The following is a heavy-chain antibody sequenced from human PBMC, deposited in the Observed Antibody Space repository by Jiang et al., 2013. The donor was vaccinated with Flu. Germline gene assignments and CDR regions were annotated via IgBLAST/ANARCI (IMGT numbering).Heavy chain of an antibody. CDR2: INYRGST. CDR3: ARDPHRGFDY. D-gene: IGHD1-14*01. V-gene: IGHV4-31*01. Sequence: GSGLVKPSQTLSLTCTVSGDSISSGGYYWNWIRQLPGKGLEWIGYINYRGSTYYNPSLKSPVTISLDTSKNQFSLKLSSVTAADTAVYYCARDPHRGFDYWGRGALVTVSS. CDR1: GDSISSGGYY. J-gene: IGHJ4*02.